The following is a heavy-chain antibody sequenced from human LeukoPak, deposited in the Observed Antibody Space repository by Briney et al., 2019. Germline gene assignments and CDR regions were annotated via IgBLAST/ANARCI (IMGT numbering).Heavy chain of an antibody. CDR3: AKPVGATTSNWFDP. CDR2: ISSSGSTI. Sequence: GGSLRLSCAASGFTFSSYEMNWVRQAPGKGLEWVSYISSSGSTIYYADSVKGRFTISRDNSKNTLYLQMNSLRAEDTAVYYCAKPVGATTSNWFDPWGQGTLVTVSS. CDR1: GFTFSSYE. V-gene: IGHV3-48*03. D-gene: IGHD1-26*01. J-gene: IGHJ5*02.